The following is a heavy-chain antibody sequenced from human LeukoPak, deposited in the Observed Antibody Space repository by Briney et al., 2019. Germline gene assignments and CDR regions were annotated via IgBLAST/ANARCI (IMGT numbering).Heavy chain of an antibody. CDR3: ARTQLRFLEWLLEDWYFDL. CDR1: GGSISSYY. Sequence: SETLSLTCTVSGGSISSYYWSWIRQPPGKGLEWIGYIYYSGTPTYNPSLRSRVTISVDTSRNQFSLKLSSVTAADTAVYYCARTQLRFLEWLLEDWYFDLWGRGTLVTVSS. J-gene: IGHJ2*01. D-gene: IGHD3-3*01. V-gene: IGHV4-59*12. CDR2: IYYSGTP.